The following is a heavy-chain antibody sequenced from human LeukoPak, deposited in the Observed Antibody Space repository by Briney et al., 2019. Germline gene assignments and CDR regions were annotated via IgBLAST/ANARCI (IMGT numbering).Heavy chain of an antibody. J-gene: IGHJ3*02. CDR1: GGYISSSNW. Sequence: SETLSLTCAVSGGYISSSNWWSWVRQPPGKGLQWIGEIYHSGSTNYNPSLKSRVTISVDKSKNQFSLKLSSVTAADTAVYYCASYGDIVVVPAARAVHAFDIWGQGTMVTVSS. CDR3: ASYGDIVVVPAARAVHAFDI. V-gene: IGHV4-4*02. CDR2: IYHSGST. D-gene: IGHD2-2*01.